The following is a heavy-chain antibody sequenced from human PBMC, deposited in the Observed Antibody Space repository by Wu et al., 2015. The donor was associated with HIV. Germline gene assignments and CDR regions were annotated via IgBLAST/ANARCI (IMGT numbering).Heavy chain of an antibody. CDR3: ARDKVRTSTKATSVPTP. CDR2: INPNSGGT. Sequence: QVQLVQSGAEVMKPGSSVKVSCKAAGGTFSSYGISWVRQAPGQGLEWMGGINPNSGGTNYAQKFQGRVTMTRDTSISTAYMELSRLRSDDTAVYYCARDKVRTSTKATSVPTPWGHGNPGPPSP. V-gene: IGHV1-2*02. J-gene: IGHJ5*02. D-gene: IGHD2-2*01. CDR1: GGTFSSYG.